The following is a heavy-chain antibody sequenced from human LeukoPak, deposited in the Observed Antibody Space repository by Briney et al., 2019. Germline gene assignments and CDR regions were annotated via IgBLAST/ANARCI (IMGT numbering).Heavy chain of an antibody. V-gene: IGHV3-30*02. CDR1: GFTFSSYG. J-gene: IGHJ4*02. CDR3: AKHEYSSSSFYFDY. D-gene: IGHD6-6*01. CDR2: IRYDGSNK. Sequence: GGSLRLSCAASGFTFSSYGMHWVRQAPGKGLEWVAFIRYDGSNKYYADSVKGRFTISRDNSKNTLYLQMNSLRAEDTAVYYCAKHEYSSSSFYFDYWGQGTLVTVSS.